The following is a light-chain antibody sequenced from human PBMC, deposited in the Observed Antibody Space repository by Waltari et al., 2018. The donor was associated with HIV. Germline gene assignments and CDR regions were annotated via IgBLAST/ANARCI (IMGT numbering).Light chain of an antibody. Sequence: VITQSPLSLPVTPGEPASISCSSRQSLLHNHGHYLLDWYLQKPGQSPQLLIYLGSSRASGVPDRFSGSGSGTDFTLNISRVEAEDVGVYYCMQALETPPTFGQGTKLEIK. V-gene: IGKV2-28*01. CDR3: MQALETPPT. J-gene: IGKJ2*01. CDR2: LGS. CDR1: QSLLHNHGHYL.